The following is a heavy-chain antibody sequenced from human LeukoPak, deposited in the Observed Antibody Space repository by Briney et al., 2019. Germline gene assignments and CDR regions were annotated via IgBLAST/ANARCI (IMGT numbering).Heavy chain of an antibody. Sequence: GGSLRLSCAASGFTFSSYSMNWVRQAPGKGLEWVSSISSSSSYIYYADSVKGQFTISRDNAKNSLYLQMNSLRAEDTAVYYCARDSPNAYDFWSGYLDLGYMDVWGKGITVTVSS. CDR2: ISSSSSYI. CDR3: ARDSPNAYDFWSGYLDLGYMDV. CDR1: GFTFSSYS. D-gene: IGHD3-3*01. V-gene: IGHV3-21*01. J-gene: IGHJ6*03.